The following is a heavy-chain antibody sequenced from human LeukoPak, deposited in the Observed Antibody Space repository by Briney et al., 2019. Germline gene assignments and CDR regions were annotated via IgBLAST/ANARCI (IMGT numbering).Heavy chain of an antibody. CDR1: GYIFTGYY. J-gene: IGHJ4*02. CDR3: ARVRYRLAESYIDY. CDR2: INPNSGDT. V-gene: IGHV1-2*02. D-gene: IGHD3-16*01. Sequence: ASVKVSCKASGYIFTGYYMHWVRQAPGQGLEWMGWINPNSGDTNYAQKFQGRVTMTRDTSISTAYMELSRLRSDDTAVYYCARVRYRLAESYIDYWGQGTLVTVSS.